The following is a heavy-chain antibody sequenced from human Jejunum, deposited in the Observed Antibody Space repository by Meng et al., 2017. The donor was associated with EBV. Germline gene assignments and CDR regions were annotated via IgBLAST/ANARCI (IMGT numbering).Heavy chain of an antibody. CDR1: GYDFINSG. CDR2: ISVYRGNT. D-gene: IGHD5-24*01. CDR3: ARDRSNSDY. J-gene: IGHJ4*02. Sequence: VLLGQSGAEVKKPGASVKVSCKASGYDFINSGISWVRQAPGQGLEWMGWISVYRGNTNYAQRFQDRVTLTTNTSTSTVYMELRSLTSDDTAVYYCARDRSNSDYWGQGTLVTVSS. V-gene: IGHV1-18*01.